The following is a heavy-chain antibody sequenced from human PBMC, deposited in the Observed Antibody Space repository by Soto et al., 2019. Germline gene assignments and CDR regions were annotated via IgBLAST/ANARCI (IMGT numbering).Heavy chain of an antibody. V-gene: IGHV4-34*01. CDR2: INHSGST. CDR1: GGSFRGYY. Sequence: SETLSLTCAVYGGSFRGYYWSWIRQPPGKGLEWIGEINHSGSTNYNPSLKSRVTISVDTSKNQFSLKLSSVTAADTDVHYCARKGRYRYGYYYYYYYGMDVWGQGTTVTVS. D-gene: IGHD5-18*01. CDR3: ARKGRYRYGYYYYYYYGMDV. J-gene: IGHJ6*02.